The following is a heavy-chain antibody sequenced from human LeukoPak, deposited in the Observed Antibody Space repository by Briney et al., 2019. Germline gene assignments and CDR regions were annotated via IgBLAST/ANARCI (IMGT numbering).Heavy chain of an antibody. D-gene: IGHD2-2*01. V-gene: IGHV4-34*01. Sequence: SETLSLTCTVSGGSISSYYWSWIRQPPGKGLEWIGEINHSGSTNYNPSLKSRVTISVDTSKNQFSLKLSSVTAADTAVYYCARGGYCSSTSCYSPLGFDPWGQGTLVTVSS. CDR1: GGSISSYY. CDR2: INHSGST. J-gene: IGHJ5*02. CDR3: ARGGYCSSTSCYSPLGFDP.